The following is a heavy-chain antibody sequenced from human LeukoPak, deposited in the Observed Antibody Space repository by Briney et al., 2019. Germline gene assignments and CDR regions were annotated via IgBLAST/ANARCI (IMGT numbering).Heavy chain of an antibody. Sequence: GASVKVSCQASGYTFTANDIHWVRLAPGQGLEWVGRMRPHSGDTFYGQKFQDRVTMTRDTSVNTAYMELSSLISDDTAIYYCTREQMGSYLTGGQGTLVPVPS. V-gene: IGHV1-2*02. CDR2: MRPHSGDT. J-gene: IGHJ4*02. CDR3: TREQMGSYLT. CDR1: GYTFTAND. D-gene: IGHD3-10*01.